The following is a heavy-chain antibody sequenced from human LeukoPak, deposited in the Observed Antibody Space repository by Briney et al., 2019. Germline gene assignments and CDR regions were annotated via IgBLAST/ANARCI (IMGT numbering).Heavy chain of an antibody. D-gene: IGHD6-6*01. J-gene: IGHJ4*02. CDR2: INSDGSST. Sequence: GGSLRLSCAASGFTFSSYWMHWVRQAPGKGLVRVSRINSDGSSTTYADSVKGRFTISGDNVKNTLYLQMNSLRAEDTAVYYCARGGVYSTSAVDYWGQGTLVTVSS. CDR1: GFTFSSYW. CDR3: ARGGVYSTSAVDY. V-gene: IGHV3-74*01.